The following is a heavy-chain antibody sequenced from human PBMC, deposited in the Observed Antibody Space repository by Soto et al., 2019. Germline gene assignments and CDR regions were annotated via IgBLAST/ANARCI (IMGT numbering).Heavy chain of an antibody. CDR2: IYYSGST. CDR1: GGSISSGDYY. J-gene: IGHJ5*02. Sequence: SETLSLTCTVSGGSISSGDYYWSWIRQPPGKGLEWIGYIYYSGSTYYNPSLKSRVTISVDTSKNQFSLKLSSVTAADTAVYYCARDRSSGWFDPWGQGTLVTVSS. V-gene: IGHV4-30-4*01. CDR3: ARDRSSGWFDP.